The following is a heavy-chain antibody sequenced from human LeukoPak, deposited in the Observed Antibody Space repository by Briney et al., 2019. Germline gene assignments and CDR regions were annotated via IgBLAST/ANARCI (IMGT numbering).Heavy chain of an antibody. CDR1: GYTFTSYD. V-gene: IGHV1-8*01. Sequence: GASVTVSCTASGYTFTSYDINWVRQATGQGLEWMGWMNPNSGNTGYAQKFQGRVTMTRNTSISTAYMELSSLRSEDTAVYYCARGPEPYSSDAFDIWGQGTMVTVSS. J-gene: IGHJ3*02. CDR3: ARGPEPYSSDAFDI. D-gene: IGHD6-13*01. CDR2: MNPNSGNT.